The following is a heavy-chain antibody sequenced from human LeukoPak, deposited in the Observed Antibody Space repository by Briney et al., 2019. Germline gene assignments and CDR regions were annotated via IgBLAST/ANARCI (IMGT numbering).Heavy chain of an antibody. V-gene: IGHV1-2*02. CDR3: ARSRFGELVGMDV. Sequence: SVKVSCKASGYTFTGYYMHWMRQAPGQGLEWMGWINPNSGGTNYAQKFQGRVTMTRDTSISTAYMELSRLRSDDTAVYYCARSRFGELVGMDVWGQGTTVTVSS. CDR2: INPNSGGT. J-gene: IGHJ6*02. D-gene: IGHD3-10*01. CDR1: GYTFTGYY.